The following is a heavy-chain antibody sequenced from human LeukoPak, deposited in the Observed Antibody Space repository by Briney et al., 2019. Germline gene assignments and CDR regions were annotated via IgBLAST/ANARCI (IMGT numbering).Heavy chain of an antibody. CDR2: ISRNGGST. Sequence: GGSLRLSCSASGFTFSSFAMHWVRQAPGKGLEYVAAISRNGGSTYYADSVKGRFTISRDNSKDTLYLQMSSLRAEDTAVYLCVKDLRSDFMGVLSRYLSYWGQGTLVTVSS. J-gene: IGHJ4*02. V-gene: IGHV3-64D*09. D-gene: IGHD2/OR15-2a*01. CDR1: GFTFSSFA. CDR3: VKDLRSDFMGVLSRYLSY.